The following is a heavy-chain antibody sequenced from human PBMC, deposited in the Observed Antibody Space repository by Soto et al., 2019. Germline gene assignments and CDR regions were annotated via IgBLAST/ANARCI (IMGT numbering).Heavy chain of an antibody. CDR2: IYDTETD. Sequence: QVQLQESGPGLVKPSQTLSLTCSVSGGSVSSGGYYWNWIRQLPGKGLEWIGYIYDTETDYYNPSLYSRPSITLDTSKNQFSLTLNSVTPADTAVYYCARENFGAVVHDAFDLWGQGTVVTVSS. J-gene: IGHJ3*01. V-gene: IGHV4-31*02. CDR3: ARENFGAVVHDAFDL. D-gene: IGHD3-3*01. CDR1: GGSVSSGGYY.